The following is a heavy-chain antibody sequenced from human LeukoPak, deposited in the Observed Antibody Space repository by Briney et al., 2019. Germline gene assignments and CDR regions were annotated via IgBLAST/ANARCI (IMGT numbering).Heavy chain of an antibody. CDR2: IYYSGST. J-gene: IGHJ4*02. CDR1: GGSISSSGYY. CDR3: ARGLLQRSSPHPFDY. D-gene: IGHD6-13*01. Sequence: SETLSLTCTVSGGSISSSGYYWGWIRQPPGKGLEWIGYIYYSGSTNYNPSLKSRVTISVDTSKNQFSLKLSSVTAADTAVYYCARGLLQRSSPHPFDYWGQGTLVTVSS. V-gene: IGHV4-61*08.